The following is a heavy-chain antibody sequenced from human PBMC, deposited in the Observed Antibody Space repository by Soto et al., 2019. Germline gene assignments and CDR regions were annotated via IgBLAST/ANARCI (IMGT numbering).Heavy chain of an antibody. V-gene: IGHV4-59*01. J-gene: IGHJ4*02. CDR1: GASIKSYY. CDR3: AREGQYYLDY. Sequence: QVQLQESGPGLVKPSETLSLTCSVSGASIKSYYWTWVRQPPGKGLEWIGYIYYSGSTDYNPSLKSRVTISMDTYENQFSLKLSSVTAADTAVYYCAREGQYYLDYWGQGTLVTVSS. CDR2: IYYSGST.